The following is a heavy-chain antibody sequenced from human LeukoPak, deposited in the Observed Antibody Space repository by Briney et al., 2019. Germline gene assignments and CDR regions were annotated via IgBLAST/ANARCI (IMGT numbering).Heavy chain of an antibody. CDR3: ARRPIGFYYFDY. Sequence: GGSLRLSCAASGFTFSSYEMNWVRQAPGKGLEWVSAIGGSGGSTYYADSVKGRFTISRDNSKNTLYLQMNSLRAEDTAVYYCARRPIGFYYFDYWGQGTLVTVSS. D-gene: IGHD3-3*01. J-gene: IGHJ4*02. CDR2: IGGSGGST. CDR1: GFTFSSYE. V-gene: IGHV3-23*01.